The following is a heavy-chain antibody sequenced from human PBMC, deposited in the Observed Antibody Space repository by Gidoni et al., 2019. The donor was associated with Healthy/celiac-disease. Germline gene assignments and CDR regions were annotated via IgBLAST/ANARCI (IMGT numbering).Heavy chain of an antibody. CDR3: AREEGNFWSGYYYRWFDP. CDR1: RYG. J-gene: IGHJ5*02. Sequence: RYGMDWVRQAPGKGLVWVSRINSDGSSTSYADSVKGRFTISRDNAKNTLYLQMNSLRAEDTAVYYCAREEGNFWSGYYYRWFDPWGQGTLVTVSS. CDR2: INSDGSST. V-gene: IGHV3-74*01. D-gene: IGHD3-3*01.